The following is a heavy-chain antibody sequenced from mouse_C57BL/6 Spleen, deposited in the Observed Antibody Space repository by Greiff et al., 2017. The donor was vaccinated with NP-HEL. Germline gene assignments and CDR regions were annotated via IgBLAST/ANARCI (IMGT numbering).Heavy chain of an antibody. V-gene: IGHV1-74*01. CDR1: GYTFTSYW. CDR2: IHPSDSDT. J-gene: IGHJ1*03. CDR3: AIGYGIHWYFDV. D-gene: IGHD2-1*01. Sequence: QVQLQQPGAELVKPGASVKVSCKASGYTFTSYWMHWVKQRPGQGLEWIGRIHPSDSDTNYNQKFKGKATLTVDKSSSTAYMQLSSLTSADSAVYYCAIGYGIHWYFDVWGTGTTVTVSS.